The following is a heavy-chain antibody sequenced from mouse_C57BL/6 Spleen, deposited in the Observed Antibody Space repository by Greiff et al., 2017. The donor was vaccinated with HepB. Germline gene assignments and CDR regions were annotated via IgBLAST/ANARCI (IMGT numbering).Heavy chain of an antibody. CDR3: AREGYGSSVDY. Sequence: EVQLVESGGGLVKPGGSLKLSCAASGFTFSSYAMSWVRQTPEKRLEWVATISDGGSYTYYPDNVKGRFTISRDNAKNNLYLQMSHLKSEDTAMYYCAREGYGSSVDYWGQGTTLTVSS. D-gene: IGHD1-1*01. CDR2: ISDGGSYT. CDR1: GFTFSSYA. V-gene: IGHV5-4*01. J-gene: IGHJ2*01.